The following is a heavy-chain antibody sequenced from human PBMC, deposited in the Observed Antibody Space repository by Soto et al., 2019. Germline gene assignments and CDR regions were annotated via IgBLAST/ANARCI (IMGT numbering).Heavy chain of an antibody. D-gene: IGHD2-15*01. Sequence: QVQLVQSGAEVKRPGASVMVSCRATGYTFKSYDVNWVRQATGQGLEWLGRMNPNSGNTAYAQEFQGRVTMTGNTSISTAYMELSSLRSEDTAVYYCARAPVYGGNGWLDPWGQGTLVTVSS. CDR2: MNPNSGNT. CDR1: GYTFKSYD. J-gene: IGHJ5*02. CDR3: ARAPVYGGNGWLDP. V-gene: IGHV1-8*01.